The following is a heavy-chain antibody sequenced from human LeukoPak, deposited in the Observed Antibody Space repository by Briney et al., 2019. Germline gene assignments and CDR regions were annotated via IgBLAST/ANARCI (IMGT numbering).Heavy chain of an antibody. CDR3: ARRSRSGYFRGAFDY. CDR2: IYYSGST. Sequence: SETLSLTCTVSGGSISSSSYYWGWIRQPPGKGLEWIGSIYYSGSTYYNPSLKSRVTISVDTSKNQFSLKLSSVTAADTAVYYCARRSRSGYFRGAFDYWGQGTLVTVSS. CDR1: GGSISSSSYY. V-gene: IGHV4-39*01. D-gene: IGHD3-22*01. J-gene: IGHJ4*02.